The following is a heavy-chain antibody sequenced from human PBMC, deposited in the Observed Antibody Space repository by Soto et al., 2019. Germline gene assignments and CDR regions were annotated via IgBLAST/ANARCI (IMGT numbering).Heavy chain of an antibody. CDR2: IYHSGTN. V-gene: IGHV4-4*02. CDR1: GGSITSSNW. Sequence: QVQLQESGPGLVKPSGTLSLTCAVSGGSITSSNWWSWVRQAPGKGLEWIGEIYHSGTNNFNPSLKSQVNISVDKPMNQFSLKLSSVTAADTAVYYCAPGRSAVIDYWGQGTLVTVSS. CDR3: APGRSAVIDY. J-gene: IGHJ4*02.